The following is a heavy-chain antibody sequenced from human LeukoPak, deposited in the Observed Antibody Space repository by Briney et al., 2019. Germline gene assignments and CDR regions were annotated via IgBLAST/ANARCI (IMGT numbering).Heavy chain of an antibody. J-gene: IGHJ4*02. D-gene: IGHD3-10*01. Sequence: GGSLRLSCAASGFTFSSYGMHWVRQAPGKGLEWVAFIRYDGSNKYYADSVKGRFTISRDNSKNTLYLQMNILRAEDTAVYYCAKGDDGSGSYPDYWGQGTLVTVSS. CDR2: IRYDGSNK. V-gene: IGHV3-30*02. CDR1: GFTFSSYG. CDR3: AKGDDGSGSYPDY.